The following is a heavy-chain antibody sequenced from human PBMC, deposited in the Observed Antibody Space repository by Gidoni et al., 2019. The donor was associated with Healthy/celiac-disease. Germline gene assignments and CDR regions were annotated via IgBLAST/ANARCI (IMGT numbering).Heavy chain of an antibody. CDR3: AHRGYVAAAGTIGSWFDP. D-gene: IGHD6-13*01. Sequence: QITLKESGPTLVKPTQTLTLTCTFSGFSLSTSGVGVGWIRQPPGKALEWLALIYWDDDKHYSPSLKSRLTITKDTSKNQVVLTMTNMDPVDTATYYCAHRGYVAAAGTIGSWFDPWGQGTLVTVSS. CDR2: IYWDDDK. V-gene: IGHV2-5*02. J-gene: IGHJ5*02. CDR1: GFSLSTSGVG.